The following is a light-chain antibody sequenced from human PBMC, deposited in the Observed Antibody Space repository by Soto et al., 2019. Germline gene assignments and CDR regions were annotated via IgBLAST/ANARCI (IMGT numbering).Light chain of an antibody. V-gene: IGKV1-5*03. Sequence: DIQMTQSPSTLSASVGDRVTITCRASQSISSWLAWYQQKPGKAPKLPIYKASSLESGVPSRFSGSGSETEFTLTISSLQPDDFATYYCQQYNSYSWTFGQGTKVDIK. CDR1: QSISSW. J-gene: IGKJ1*01. CDR3: QQYNSYSWT. CDR2: KAS.